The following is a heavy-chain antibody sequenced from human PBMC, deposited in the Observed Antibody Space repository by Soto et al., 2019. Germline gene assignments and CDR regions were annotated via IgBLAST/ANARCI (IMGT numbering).Heavy chain of an antibody. CDR2: INPDGSDT. J-gene: IGHJ4*02. D-gene: IGHD5-18*01. Sequence: LRLSCAASGFTFSRYWMHWVRQAPGKGLVWVSRINPDGSDTDYADSVKGRFTISRDNAKNTVYLQMNSLRADDTAVFYCGRGGSDSPMAPGYWGQGTLVTVSS. CDR3: GRGGSDSPMAPGY. V-gene: IGHV3-74*01. CDR1: GFTFSRYW.